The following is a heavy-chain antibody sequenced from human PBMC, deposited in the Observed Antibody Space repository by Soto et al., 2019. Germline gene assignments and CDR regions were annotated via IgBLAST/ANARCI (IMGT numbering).Heavy chain of an antibody. Sequence: SETLSLTCGVYGGSFRNYYWIWVRQPPGKGLEWIGEVNHSGEATYNPSLQSRITISLDTSNNHCSLRMNSVIAAGRAMYFCTAAERFPRSWFDPWGQGTQVTVSS. J-gene: IGHJ5*02. CDR3: TAAERFPRSWFDP. CDR2: VNHSGEA. D-gene: IGHD3-10*01. V-gene: IGHV4-34*01. CDR1: GGSFRNYY.